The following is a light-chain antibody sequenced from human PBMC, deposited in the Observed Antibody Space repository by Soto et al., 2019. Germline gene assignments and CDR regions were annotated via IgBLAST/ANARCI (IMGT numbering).Light chain of an antibody. CDR1: QSISSY. CDR2: AAS. J-gene: IGKJ1*01. CDR3: QQSYSTPVT. Sequence: DIQMTQFPSSLSASVGDRVTITSRASQSISSYLNWYKQKRGKAPKLLIYAASSLQSGVPSRFSGSGSGTDFTLTISSLQPEDFATYYCQQSYSTPVTFGQGTKVDIK. V-gene: IGKV1-39*01.